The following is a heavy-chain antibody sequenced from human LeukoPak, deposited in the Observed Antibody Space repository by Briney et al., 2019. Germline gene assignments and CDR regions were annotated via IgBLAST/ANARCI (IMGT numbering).Heavy chain of an antibody. CDR2: VYYSGST. CDR3: ARSDGYNYQYFDY. CDR1: GGSMSTKY. D-gene: IGHD5-24*01. Sequence: SETLSLTCTLSGGSMSTKYWSWIRQPPGKGLEWIGYVYYSGSTNCNPSFKSRVTISIDTSKNQFSLKLSSVTAADTAVYYCARSDGYNYQYFDYWGQGALVSVFS. J-gene: IGHJ4*02. V-gene: IGHV4-59*01.